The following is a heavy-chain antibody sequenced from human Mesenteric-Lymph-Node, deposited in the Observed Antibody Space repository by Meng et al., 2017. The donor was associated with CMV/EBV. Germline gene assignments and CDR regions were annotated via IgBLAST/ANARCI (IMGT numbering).Heavy chain of an antibody. CDR1: GGSFSGYY. CDR2: INHSGST. Sequence: VELSEWVVRLLEASENLSLPCSGYGGSFSGYYWSWIRQPPGKGLEWIGEINHSGSTNYNPSLKSRVTISVDTSRTQFSLKLSSVTAADTAVYYWARHQRWLKSEGGFNYWGQGTLVTVSS. CDR3: ARHQRWLKSEGGFNY. J-gene: IGHJ4*02. V-gene: IGHV4-34*01. D-gene: IGHD4-23*01.